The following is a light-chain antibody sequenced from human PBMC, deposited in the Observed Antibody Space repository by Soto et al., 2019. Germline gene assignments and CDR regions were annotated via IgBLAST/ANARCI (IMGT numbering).Light chain of an antibody. J-gene: IGLJ1*01. CDR1: SSDIGGHNY. CDR2: EVT. CDR3: SSFTSSILYV. V-gene: IGLV2-14*01. Sequence: QSVLTQPASVSGSLGQSITVSCTGTSSDIGGHNYVSWYQQHPGKAPKLLLYEVTTRPSGVSNRFSGSKSGNTASLTISGLHPEDEADYYCSSFTSSILYVFXSGTKVTVL.